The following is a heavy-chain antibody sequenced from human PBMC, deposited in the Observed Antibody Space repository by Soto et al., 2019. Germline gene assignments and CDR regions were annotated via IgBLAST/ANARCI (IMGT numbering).Heavy chain of an antibody. CDR1: GFTFSIYG. Sequence: PGGSLRLSCAASGFTFSIYGMHWVRQAPGKGLEWVAMISYYGVNIYYSESVKGRFAISRDNSRNTLYLQMNSLRVEDTAVYYCAKKLPGSWYELPDTWGPGTLVTVSS. V-gene: IGHV3-30*18. D-gene: IGHD2-15*01. J-gene: IGHJ5*02. CDR2: ISYYGVNI. CDR3: AKKLPGSWYELPDT.